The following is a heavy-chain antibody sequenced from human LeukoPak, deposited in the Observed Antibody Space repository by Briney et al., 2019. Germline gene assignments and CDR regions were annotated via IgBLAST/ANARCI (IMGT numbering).Heavy chain of an antibody. CDR3: VKDTPFVGSWAAFDI. J-gene: IGHJ3*02. D-gene: IGHD3-10*01. CDR1: GFTFSTYA. CDR2: ISSNGGNT. Sequence: PGGSLRLSCSASGFTFSTYAMHWVRQAPGKGLQYVSVISSNGGNTYYADSVKGRFTISRDNSKNMLYLQMSSLRAEDTAVYYCVKDTPFVGSWAAFDIWGQGTMVTVSS. V-gene: IGHV3-64D*09.